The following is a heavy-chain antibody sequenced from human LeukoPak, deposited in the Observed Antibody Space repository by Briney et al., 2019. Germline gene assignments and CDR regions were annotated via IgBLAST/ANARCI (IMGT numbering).Heavy chain of an antibody. CDR2: INPSGGST. CDR3: ARLLQQDAFGI. CDR1: GYTFTSYY. D-gene: IGHD3-22*01. Sequence: ASVKVSCKASGYTFTSYYMHWVRQAPGQGLEWMGIINPSGGSTSYAQKFQGRVTMTRDMSTSTVYMELSSLRSEDTAVYYCARLLQQDAFGIWGLGTMVTVSS. J-gene: IGHJ3*02. V-gene: IGHV1-46*01.